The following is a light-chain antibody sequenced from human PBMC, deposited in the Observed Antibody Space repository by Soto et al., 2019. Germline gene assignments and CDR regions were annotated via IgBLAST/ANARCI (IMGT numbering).Light chain of an antibody. CDR3: QQYDNLPIT. J-gene: IGKJ4*01. V-gene: IGKV1-33*01. CDR2: DAS. CDR1: QDISNY. Sequence: DIQMTQSPSSLSASVGDRVTITCQASQDISNYLNWYQQKPWKAPKLLIYDASNLETGVPSRFSGSGSGTYFTFPISSLQPEDIATYYCQQYDNLPITFGGGTKVEIK.